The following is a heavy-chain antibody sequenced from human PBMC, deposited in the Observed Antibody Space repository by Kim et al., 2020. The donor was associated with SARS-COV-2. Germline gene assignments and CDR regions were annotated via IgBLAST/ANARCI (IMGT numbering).Heavy chain of an antibody. CDR1: GFTFSSYE. V-gene: IGHV3-48*03. D-gene: IGHD4-17*01. CDR2: ISSSGSTI. Sequence: GGSLRLSCAASGFTFSSYEMNWVRQAPGKGLEWVSYISSSGSTIYYADSVKGRFTISRDNAKNSLYLQMNSLRAEDTAVYYCARAIGRTVTTNYYYYYYGMDVWGQGTTVTVSS. J-gene: IGHJ6*02. CDR3: ARAIGRTVTTNYYYYYYGMDV.